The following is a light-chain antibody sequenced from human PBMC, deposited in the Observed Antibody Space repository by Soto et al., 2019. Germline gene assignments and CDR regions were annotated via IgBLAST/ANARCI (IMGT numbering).Light chain of an antibody. J-gene: IGKJ4*01. Sequence: PSFLSASVGDRVTITCRASQGISSYLAWYQQKPGKAPKLLIYAASTLQSGVPSRFSGSGSGTEFTLTISSLQPEDFATYYCQQLNSYPFFGGGTKVDIK. CDR3: QQLNSYPF. CDR2: AAS. V-gene: IGKV1-9*01. CDR1: QGISSY.